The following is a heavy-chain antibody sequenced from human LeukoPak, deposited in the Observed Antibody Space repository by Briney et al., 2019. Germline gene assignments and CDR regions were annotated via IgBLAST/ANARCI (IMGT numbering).Heavy chain of an antibody. CDR1: GGSISSGSYY. Sequence: SQTLSLTCTVSGGSISSGSYYWSWIRQPAGKGLEWIGRIYTSGSTNYNPSLKSRVTISVDTSKNQFSLKLSSVTAADTAVYYCARGLPKEWLQPYYFDYWGQGTLVTVSS. D-gene: IGHD5-12*01. J-gene: IGHJ4*02. CDR2: IYTSGST. V-gene: IGHV4-61*02. CDR3: ARGLPKEWLQPYYFDY.